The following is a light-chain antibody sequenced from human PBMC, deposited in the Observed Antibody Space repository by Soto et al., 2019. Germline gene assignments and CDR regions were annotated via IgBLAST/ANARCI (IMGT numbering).Light chain of an antibody. CDR3: VAWDDSLNGLV. CDR2: SNN. Sequence: QSVLTQPPSASGTPGQRVTISCSGSNSNIGSNIVNWYQQLPGTAPKLLIHSNNQRPSGVPDRFSGSKSGTSASLAISGLQTEDEADYYCVAWDDSLNGLVFGGGTKLTVL. CDR1: NSNIGSNI. J-gene: IGLJ2*01. V-gene: IGLV1-44*01.